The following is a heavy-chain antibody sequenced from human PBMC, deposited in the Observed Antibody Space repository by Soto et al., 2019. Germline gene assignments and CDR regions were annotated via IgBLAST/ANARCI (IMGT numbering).Heavy chain of an antibody. CDR3: AREGSGTRAYYYYYYMDV. J-gene: IGHJ6*03. CDR1: GFTFSSYW. Sequence: GGSLRLSCAASGFTFSSYWMSWVRQAPGKGLEWVANIKQDGSEKYYVDSVKGRFTISRDNAKNSLYLQMNSLRAEDTAVYYCAREGSGTRAYYYYYYMDVWGKGTTVTVSS. CDR2: IKQDGSEK. V-gene: IGHV3-7*01. D-gene: IGHD3-10*01.